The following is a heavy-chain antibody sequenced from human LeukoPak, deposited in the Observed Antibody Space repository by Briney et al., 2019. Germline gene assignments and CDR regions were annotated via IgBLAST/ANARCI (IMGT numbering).Heavy chain of an antibody. D-gene: IGHD3-3*01. CDR1: GFTFSSYS. CDR2: ISSSSSYI. CDR3: ARDSQYYDFWSGYYTHDYYYYGMDV. V-gene: IGHV3-21*01. J-gene: IGHJ6*02. Sequence: PGGPLRLSCAASGFTFSSYSMNWVRQAPGKGLEWVSSISSSSSYIYYADSVKGRFTISRDNAKNSLYLQMNSLRAEDTAVYYCARDSQYYDFWSGYYTHDYYYYGMDVWGQGTTVTVSS.